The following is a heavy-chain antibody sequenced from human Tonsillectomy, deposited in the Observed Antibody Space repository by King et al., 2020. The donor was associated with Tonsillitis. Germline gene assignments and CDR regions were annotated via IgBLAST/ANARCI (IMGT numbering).Heavy chain of an antibody. J-gene: IGHJ6*03. CDR2: INHSGST. CDR1: GGSFSGYY. D-gene: IGHD3-22*01. V-gene: IGHV4-34*01. Sequence: VQLQQWGAGLLKPSETLSLTCAVYGGSFSGYYWSWIRQPPGKGLEWIGEINHSGSTNYNPSLKSRVTISVDTSKNQFSLKLSSVTAADTAVYYCARVRYYYDSSGYRDYYYYMDVWGKGTTVTVSS. CDR3: ARVRYYYDSSGYRDYYYYMDV.